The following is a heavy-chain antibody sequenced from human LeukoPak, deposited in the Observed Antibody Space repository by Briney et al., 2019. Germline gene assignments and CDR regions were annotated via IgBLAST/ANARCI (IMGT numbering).Heavy chain of an antibody. Sequence: GGSPRLSCAASGFTFSSYAMHWVRQAPGKGLEWVAVISYDGSNKYYADSVKGRFTISRDNSKNTLYLQMNSLRAEDTAVYYCARDRCSSTSCYGGAFDIWGQGTMVTVSS. J-gene: IGHJ3*02. CDR1: GFTFSSYA. V-gene: IGHV3-30*04. CDR2: ISYDGSNK. CDR3: ARDRCSSTSCYGGAFDI. D-gene: IGHD2-2*01.